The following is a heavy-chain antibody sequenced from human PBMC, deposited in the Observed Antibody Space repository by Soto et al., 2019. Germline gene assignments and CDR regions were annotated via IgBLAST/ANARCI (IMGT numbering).Heavy chain of an antibody. D-gene: IGHD2-21*01. V-gene: IGHV1-18*01. CDR1: GYKFTDYG. Sequence: ASLKVSCKASGYKFTDYGISWVRQAPGQGLEWMGWISTKKDNTNSAQRLPGRVTMSTDTSTRTAYMELRSLRSDDTAVFCCAREYFTTTCCYLSDVWGKGTKVTVTS. CDR2: ISTKKDNT. J-gene: IGHJ6*04. CDR3: AREYFTTTCCYLSDV.